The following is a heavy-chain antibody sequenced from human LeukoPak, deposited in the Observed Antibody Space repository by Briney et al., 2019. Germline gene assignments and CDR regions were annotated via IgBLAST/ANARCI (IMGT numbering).Heavy chain of an antibody. D-gene: IGHD1-1*01. J-gene: IGHJ5*02. CDR2: INSDGSYT. CDR3: ARADNWQSGGA. V-gene: IGHV3-74*01. Sequence: PGRSLRLSCVASGFSFSNYWMYWGRQAPGKGLVWVSRINSDGSYTDYADSAKGRFTISRDNAKDTLYLQMNSLRADDTAVYYCARADNWQSGGAWGQGTLVNVSS. CDR1: GFSFSNYW.